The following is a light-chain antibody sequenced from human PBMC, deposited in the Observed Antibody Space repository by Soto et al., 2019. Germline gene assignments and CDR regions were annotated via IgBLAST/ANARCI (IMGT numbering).Light chain of an antibody. CDR2: GAS. Sequence: EIVMTQSPATLSVSPGERATLSCRASHSVGSYLAWYQQKPGQAPRLLIYGASTRATGIPARFSGSGSGTEFTLTISSLQSEDFAVYYCQQYDNWPQTFGQGTKVEIK. CDR1: HSVGSY. J-gene: IGKJ1*01. CDR3: QQYDNWPQT. V-gene: IGKV3-15*01.